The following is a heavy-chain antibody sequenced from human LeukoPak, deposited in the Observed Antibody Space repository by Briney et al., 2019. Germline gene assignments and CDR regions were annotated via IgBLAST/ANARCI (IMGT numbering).Heavy chain of an antibody. Sequence: GGPLRLSCAASGFTFSSYSMNWVRQAPGKGLEWVSSISSSSSYIYYADSVKGRFTISRDNAKNSLYLQMNSLRAEDTAVYYCARGGRAGTFDYWGQGTLVTVSS. D-gene: IGHD6-19*01. V-gene: IGHV3-21*01. J-gene: IGHJ4*02. CDR1: GFTFSSYS. CDR3: ARGGRAGTFDY. CDR2: ISSSSSYI.